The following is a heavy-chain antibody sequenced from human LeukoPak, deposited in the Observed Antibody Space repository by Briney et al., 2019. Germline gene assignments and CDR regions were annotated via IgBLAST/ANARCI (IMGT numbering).Heavy chain of an antibody. V-gene: IGHV3-23*01. CDR3: ARGRGGYNYAFDI. CDR1: GFTFSSYA. J-gene: IGHJ3*02. D-gene: IGHD5-12*01. Sequence: PGGSLRLSCAASGFTFSSYAMSWVRQAPGKGLEWVSAISGSGGSTYYADSVKGRFTISRDNSKNTLYLQMNSLRAEDTAVYYCARGRGGYNYAFDIWGQGTMVTVSS. CDR2: ISGSGGST.